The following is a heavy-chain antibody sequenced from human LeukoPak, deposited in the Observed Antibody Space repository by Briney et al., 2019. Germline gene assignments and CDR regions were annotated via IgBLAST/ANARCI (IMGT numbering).Heavy chain of an antibody. Sequence: ASVKVSYKASGYTFTRYYMHWVRQAPAQGLEWMGCINPNSGGTNYAQKFQGRVTMTRDTSISTAYMELSRLRSDDTAVYYCARASSDIVVVVALDYWGQGTLVTVSS. CDR3: ARASSDIVVVVALDY. CDR2: INPNSGGT. D-gene: IGHD2-15*01. CDR1: GYTFTRYY. V-gene: IGHV1-2*02. J-gene: IGHJ4*02.